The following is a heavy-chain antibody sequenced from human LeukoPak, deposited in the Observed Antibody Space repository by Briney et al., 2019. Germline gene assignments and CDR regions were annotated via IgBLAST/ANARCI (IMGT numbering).Heavy chain of an antibody. CDR3: AKSRSGDYGDFDY. CDR2: ISNSGDAT. V-gene: IGHV3-23*01. Sequence: GSLRLSCAASGFTFSNYAMSWIRPAPGKGLEWVSTISNSGDATYYADSVKGRFTISRDNSKNTLYLQLNSLRAEDTAVYYCAKSRSGDYGDFDYWGQGTLVTVSS. CDR1: GFTFSNYA. D-gene: IGHD4-17*01. J-gene: IGHJ4*02.